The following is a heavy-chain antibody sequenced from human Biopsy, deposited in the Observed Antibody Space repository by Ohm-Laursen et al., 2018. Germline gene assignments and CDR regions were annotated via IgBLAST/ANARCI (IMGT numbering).Heavy chain of an antibody. CDR2: ISPSGATT. Sequence: VASVKVSCNASRYTFTGDYIHWVRQAPGQGLEWMGVISPSGATTSFSQKFQGRITMTRDTSTGTVYMDLNSLGSEDTAVYYCARAGVGSDGTDSYYYGMDVWGPGTTVTVSS. D-gene: IGHD5-24*01. CDR1: RYTFTGDY. J-gene: IGHJ6*02. V-gene: IGHV1-46*01. CDR3: ARAGVGSDGTDSYYYGMDV.